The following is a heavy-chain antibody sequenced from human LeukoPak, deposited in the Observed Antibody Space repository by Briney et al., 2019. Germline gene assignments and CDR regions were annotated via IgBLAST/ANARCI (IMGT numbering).Heavy chain of an antibody. J-gene: IGHJ4*02. CDR1: GGSISSYY. V-gene: IGHV4-4*07. D-gene: IGHD1-26*01. Sequence: PSETPSLTCTVSGGSISSYYWSWIRQPAGKGLEWIGRIYTSGSTNYNPSLKSRVTMSVDTSKNQFSLKLSSVTAADTAVYYCATLGKWELRFDYWGQGTLVTVSS. CDR2: IYTSGST. CDR3: ATLGKWELRFDY.